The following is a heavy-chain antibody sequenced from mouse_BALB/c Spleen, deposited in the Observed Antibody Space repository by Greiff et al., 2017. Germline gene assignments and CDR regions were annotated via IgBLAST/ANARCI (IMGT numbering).Heavy chain of an antibody. J-gene: IGHJ4*01. CDR2: ISDGGSYT. Sequence: DVKLVESGGGLVKPGGSLKLSCAASGFTFSDYYMYWVRQTPEKRLEWVATISDGGSYTYYPDSVKGRFTISRDNAKNNLYLQMSSLKSEDTAMYYCAREITGNAMDYWGQGTSVTVSS. CDR3: AREITGNAMDY. V-gene: IGHV5-4*02. D-gene: IGHD2-4*01. CDR1: GFTFSDYY.